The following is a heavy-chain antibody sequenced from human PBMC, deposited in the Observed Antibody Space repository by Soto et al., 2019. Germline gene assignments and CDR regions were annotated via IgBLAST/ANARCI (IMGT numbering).Heavy chain of an antibody. CDR2: ITWNSRVL. D-gene: IGHD3-3*01. CDR1: GLNFHDFA. V-gene: IGHV3-9*01. Sequence: GGSLRLSCVGTGLNFHDFAMHWVRQAPGKGLEWVSGITWNSRVLAYADSVKGRFTISRDNARNSLYLQMDSLRDEDTALYYCAKGRYDFWSPYYFDSWGQGTLVTLS. CDR3: AKGRYDFWSPYYFDS. J-gene: IGHJ4*02.